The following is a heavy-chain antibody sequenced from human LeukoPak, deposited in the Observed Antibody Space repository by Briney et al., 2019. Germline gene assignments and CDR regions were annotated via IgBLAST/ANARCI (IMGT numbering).Heavy chain of an antibody. CDR2: ISSNGGST. CDR1: GFTFSSYA. D-gene: IGHD3-22*01. V-gene: IGHV3-64D*09. CDR3: VKARSDHYYDNDAFDI. J-gene: IGHJ3*02. Sequence: PGGSLRLSCSASGFTFSSYAMHWVRQAPGKGLEYVSAISSNGGSTYNADSVKGRFTISRDNSKNTLYLQMSSLRAEDTAVYYCVKARSDHYYDNDAFDIWGQGTMVTVSS.